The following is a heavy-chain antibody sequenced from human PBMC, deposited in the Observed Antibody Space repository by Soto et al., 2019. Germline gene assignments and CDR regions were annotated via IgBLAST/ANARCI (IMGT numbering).Heavy chain of an antibody. J-gene: IGHJ4*02. D-gene: IGHD3-3*01. V-gene: IGHV1-18*01. Sequence: GASVKVSCKASGYTFTSYGISWVRQAPGQGLEWMGWISAYNGNTNYAQKLQGRVTMTTDTSTSTAYMELRSLRSDDTAVYYCARYLYDFWSAPGVFDYWGQGTLVTAPQ. CDR3: ARYLYDFWSAPGVFDY. CDR1: GYTFTSYG. CDR2: ISAYNGNT.